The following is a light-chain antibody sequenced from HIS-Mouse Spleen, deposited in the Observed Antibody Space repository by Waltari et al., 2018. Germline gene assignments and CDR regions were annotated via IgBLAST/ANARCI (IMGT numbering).Light chain of an antibody. J-gene: IGLJ2*01. Sequence: QSALTQPASVSGSPGQSITISCTGTSSDVGCYNLVSWYQQHPGKAPKLMIYEGSKRPSGVSNRFSGSKSGNTASLTISGLQAEDEADYYCCSYAGSSPVVFGGGTKLTVL. CDR3: CSYAGSSPVV. CDR1: SSDVGCYNL. V-gene: IGLV2-23*01. CDR2: EGS.